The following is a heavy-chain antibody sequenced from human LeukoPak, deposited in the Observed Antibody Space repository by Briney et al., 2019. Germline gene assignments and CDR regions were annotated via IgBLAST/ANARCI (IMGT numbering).Heavy chain of an antibody. CDR2: MNPNSGNT. Sequence: GASVKVSCKASGYTFTSYDINWVRQATGQGLEWMGWMNPNSGNTGYAQKFQGRVTITRNTSISTAYMELSSLRSEDTAVYYCASAVYDYVWGSYRLDYWGQGTLVTVSS. V-gene: IGHV1-8*03. D-gene: IGHD3-16*02. J-gene: IGHJ4*02. CDR3: ASAVYDYVWGSYRLDY. CDR1: GYTFTSYD.